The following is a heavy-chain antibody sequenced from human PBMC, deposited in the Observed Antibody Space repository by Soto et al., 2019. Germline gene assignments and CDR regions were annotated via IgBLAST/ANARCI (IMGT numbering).Heavy chain of an antibody. CDR2: ISSNGRST. Sequence: GGSLKLSCATSGFTFSTYAMHWVRQAPGKGLEYVSAISSNGRSTYYANSVKGRFTISRDNSKNTLYLQMDSLRAEDMAVYYCARDRCTNGVCYAPSDYWGQGTLVTVSS. D-gene: IGHD2-8*01. V-gene: IGHV3-64*01. CDR3: ARDRCTNGVCYAPSDY. CDR1: GFTFSTYA. J-gene: IGHJ4*02.